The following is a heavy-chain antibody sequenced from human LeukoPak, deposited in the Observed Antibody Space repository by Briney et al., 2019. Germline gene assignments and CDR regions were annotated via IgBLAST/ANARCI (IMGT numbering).Heavy chain of an antibody. Sequence: SETLSLTCTVSGGSISSGGYYWSWIRQPPGKGLEWIGYIYYSGSTNYNPSLKSRVTISVDTSKNQFSLKLSSVTAADTAVYYCARLESRYGWFDPWGQGTLVTVSS. CDR3: ARLESRYGWFDP. J-gene: IGHJ5*02. CDR2: IYYSGST. V-gene: IGHV4-61*08. CDR1: GGSISSGGYY. D-gene: IGHD3-3*01.